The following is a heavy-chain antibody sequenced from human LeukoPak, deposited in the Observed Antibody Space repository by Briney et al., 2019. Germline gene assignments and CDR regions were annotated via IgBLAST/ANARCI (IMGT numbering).Heavy chain of an antibody. J-gene: IGHJ4*02. D-gene: IGHD2-2*01. Sequence: AASVTVSFTASGYTFSNYAIHWVRQAPGQRLEWMGWINAGNGNTKNSQKFQGKITITRDTSASTTYMELSSLRSEDTAVYYCARDPSTGVVPDGKFSSDYYFDYWGRGTLVTVSS. V-gene: IGHV1-3*01. CDR3: ARDPSTGVVPDGKFSSDYYFDY. CDR1: GYTFSNYA. CDR2: INAGNGNT.